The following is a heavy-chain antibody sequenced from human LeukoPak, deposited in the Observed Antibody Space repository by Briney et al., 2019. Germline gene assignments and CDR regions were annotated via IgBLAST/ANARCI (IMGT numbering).Heavy chain of an antibody. Sequence: PSETLSLTCTVSGGSISSYYWSWIRQPPGKGLEWIGYISYSGLTYYNPSLKSRITISIDTSKTQFSLNLSSVTAADTAVYYCARETKWAAYSGYSDSGGQGTLVTVSS. CDR3: ARETKWAAYSGYSDS. V-gene: IGHV4-30-4*01. CDR2: ISYSGLT. J-gene: IGHJ4*02. D-gene: IGHD5-12*01. CDR1: GGSISSYY.